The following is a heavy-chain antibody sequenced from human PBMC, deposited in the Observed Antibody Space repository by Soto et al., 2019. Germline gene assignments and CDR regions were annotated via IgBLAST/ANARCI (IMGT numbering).Heavy chain of an antibody. Sequence: GGSLRLSCTASGFTFGDYAMSWFRQAPGKGLECVGFIRSKAYGGTTKYAASVKGRFTISRDDSKSIAYLQMNSLKTEDTAVYYCTRGIHSGNDLCDYWGQGTLVTVSS. D-gene: IGHD5-12*01. CDR2: IRSKAYGGTT. J-gene: IGHJ4*02. V-gene: IGHV3-49*03. CDR1: GFTFGDYA. CDR3: TRGIHSGNDLCDY.